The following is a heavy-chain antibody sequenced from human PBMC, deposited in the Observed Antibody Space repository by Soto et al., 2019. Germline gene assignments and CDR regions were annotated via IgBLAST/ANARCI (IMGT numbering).Heavy chain of an antibody. CDR2: INPSGGST. CDR3: AGDGSSSDYFDY. V-gene: IGHV1-46*01. CDR1: GYTFPSYG. J-gene: IGHJ4*02. Sequence: ASVKVSCKASGYTFPSYGIIWVRQAPGQGLEWMGIINPSGGSTSYAQKFQGRVTMTRDTSTSTVYMELRSLRSEDTAVYYGAGDGSSSDYFDYWGQGTLVTVSS.